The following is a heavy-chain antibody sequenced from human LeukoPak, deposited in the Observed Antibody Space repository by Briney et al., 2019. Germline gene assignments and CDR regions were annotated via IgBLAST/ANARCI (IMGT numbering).Heavy chain of an antibody. CDR3: AKDLGLDSSGHIMPFDY. CDR1: GFTFSSYG. V-gene: IGHV3-23*01. CDR2: ISGSGGST. J-gene: IGHJ4*02. Sequence: PGGSLRLSCAASGFTFSSYGMHWVRQAPGKGLEWVSAISGSGGSTYYADSVKGRFTISRDNSKNTLYLQMNSLRAEDTAVYCCAKDLGLDSSGHIMPFDYWGQGTLVTVSS. D-gene: IGHD3-22*01.